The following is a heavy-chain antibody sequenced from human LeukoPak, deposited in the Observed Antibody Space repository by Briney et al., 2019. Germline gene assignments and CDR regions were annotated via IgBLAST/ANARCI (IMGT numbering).Heavy chain of an antibody. D-gene: IGHD3-10*01. CDR2: IDTSTSYI. CDR3: ARGRSITLLRGVAMSDGFDI. J-gene: IGHJ3*02. CDR1: GFTFSDYY. Sequence: PGGSLRLSCAASGFTFSDYYMSWIRQAPGKGLEWVSFIDTSTSYIYYGDSVKGRFTISRDNAKNSLYLQMNGLRAEDTAVYYCARGRSITLLRGVAMSDGFDIWGQGAMVTVSS. V-gene: IGHV3-11*06.